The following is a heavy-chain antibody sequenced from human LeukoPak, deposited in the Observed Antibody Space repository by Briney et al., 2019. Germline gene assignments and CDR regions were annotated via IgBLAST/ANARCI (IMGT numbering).Heavy chain of an antibody. D-gene: IGHD2-15*01. Sequence: PGRSLRLSCAASGFTFSSYGMHWVRQAPGNGLEWVAVISYDGSNKYYADSVKGRFTISRDNSKNTLYLQMNSLRAEDTAVYYCANASVVAATPDYWGQGTLVTVSS. CDR2: ISYDGSNK. V-gene: IGHV3-30*18. CDR1: GFTFSSYG. CDR3: ANASVVAATPDY. J-gene: IGHJ4*02.